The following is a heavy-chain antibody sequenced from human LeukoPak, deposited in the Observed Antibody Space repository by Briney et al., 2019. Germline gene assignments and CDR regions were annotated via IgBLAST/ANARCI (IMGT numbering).Heavy chain of an antibody. V-gene: IGHV3-48*04. CDR3: ARDRTPYCSGGSCYSGDYFDY. D-gene: IGHD2-15*01. CDR2: ISSSTGTI. J-gene: IGHJ4*02. Sequence: GGSLRLSCAASGFTFSSYNMNWVRQAPGKGLEWVSYISSSTGTIYYADSVEGRFTISRDNAKNSLYLQMNSLRAEDTAVYYCARDRTPYCSGGSCYSGDYFDYWGQGTLVTVSS. CDR1: GFTFSSYN.